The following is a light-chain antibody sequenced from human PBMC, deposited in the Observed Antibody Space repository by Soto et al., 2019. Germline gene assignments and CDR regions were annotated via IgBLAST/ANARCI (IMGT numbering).Light chain of an antibody. CDR3: QSYDSSLNAYV. V-gene: IGLV1-40*01. CDR2: GNS. CDR1: SSNIGAGYN. J-gene: IGLJ1*01. Sequence: QSVLTQPPSVSGAPGQRVTISCTGSSSNIGAGYNVHWYQQLPGTAPKLLIYGNSNRPSGVPDRFSGSKSGTSASLAITGLQAEDEADYCCQSYDSSLNAYVFGTGTKLTVL.